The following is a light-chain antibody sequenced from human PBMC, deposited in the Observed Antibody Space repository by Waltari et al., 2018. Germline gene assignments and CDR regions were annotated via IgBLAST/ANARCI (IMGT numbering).Light chain of an antibody. Sequence: EVVLTQSPDTLSVSPGERATLSCRTSRSVNSNLAWYQHKPGQAPRLPMYGASTRPTGVPARFSGSQAGTEFTLTITSLQSEDFAVYDGQQYNNWPLTFGAGTKVEI. V-gene: IGKV3-15*01. J-gene: IGKJ4*01. CDR3: QQYNNWPLT. CDR1: RSVNSN. CDR2: GAS.